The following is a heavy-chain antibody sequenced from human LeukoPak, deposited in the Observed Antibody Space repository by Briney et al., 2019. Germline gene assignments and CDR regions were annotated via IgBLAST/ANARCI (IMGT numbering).Heavy chain of an antibody. CDR1: GFNLYSYG. Sequence: GGSLRLSCVASGFNLYSYGMHWVRQVPDKGLEWLAVISYDGCDEYYAASVKGRFTISRDNSKSTLYLQMTSLRPEDTAVYYCVRQALEDYWGQGTLVTVSS. CDR2: ISYDGCDE. J-gene: IGHJ4*02. CDR3: VRQALEDY. V-gene: IGHV3-30*03. D-gene: IGHD1-1*01.